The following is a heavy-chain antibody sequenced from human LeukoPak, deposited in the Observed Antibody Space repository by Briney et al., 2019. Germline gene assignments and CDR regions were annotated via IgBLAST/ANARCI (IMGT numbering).Heavy chain of an antibody. J-gene: IGHJ6*02. Sequence: PSETLSLTCTVSGGSISYYYWSWIRHSPGKGLEWIGYIYYSGTTNYNPSLKSRVTISVDTSKNQFSLQLRSVTAADTAVYFCAREDPQTTVPEGMDVWGQGTTVTVSS. CDR1: GGSISYYY. D-gene: IGHD4-17*01. CDR2: IYYSGTT. CDR3: AREDPQTTVPEGMDV. V-gene: IGHV4-59*01.